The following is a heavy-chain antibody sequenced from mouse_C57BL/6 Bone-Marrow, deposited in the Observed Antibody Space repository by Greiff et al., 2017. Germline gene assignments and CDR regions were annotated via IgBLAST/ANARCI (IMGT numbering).Heavy chain of an antibody. V-gene: IGHV1-42*01. D-gene: IGHD2-4*01. CDR2: INPSTGGT. CDR3: ARESHYDRFAY. CDR1: GYSFTGYY. Sequence: VQLQQSGPELVKPGASVKISCKASGYSFTGYYMNWVKQSPEKSLEWIGEINPSTGGTTYNQKFEAKATLTVDKSSSTAYMQLKSLTSEDSAVYYCARESHYDRFAYWGQGTLVTVSA. J-gene: IGHJ3*01.